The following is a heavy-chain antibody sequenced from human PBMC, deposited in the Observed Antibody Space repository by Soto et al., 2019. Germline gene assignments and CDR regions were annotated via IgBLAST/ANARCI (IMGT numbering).Heavy chain of an antibody. CDR2: IYYSGST. V-gene: IGHV4-31*03. D-gene: IGHD2-2*01. J-gene: IGHJ5*02. CDR1: GGSISNGGYY. CDR3: AAHNPATYNWFDP. Sequence: QVQLQESGPGLVKPSQTLSLTCTVSGGSISNGGYYWSWIRQHPGKGLEWIGYIYYSGSTYYNPSLKSRVTISVDTSKNQFSLKLSSVTAADTAVYYCAAHNPATYNWFDPWGQGTLVTVSS.